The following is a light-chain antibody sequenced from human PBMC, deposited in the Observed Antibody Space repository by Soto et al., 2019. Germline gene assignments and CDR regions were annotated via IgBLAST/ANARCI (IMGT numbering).Light chain of an antibody. CDR1: QNIRNY. V-gene: IGKV1-39*01. J-gene: IGKJ1*01. Sequence: DIQMTQSPSSLSASVGDRVTITCRASQNIRNYLVWYQQKADKAPNILIYDASSLQSGVPSRFSGSVSGTDFTLTISSLQTEDFATYYCQKTYSIPLTFVQGTKVDI. CDR3: QKTYSIPLT. CDR2: DAS.